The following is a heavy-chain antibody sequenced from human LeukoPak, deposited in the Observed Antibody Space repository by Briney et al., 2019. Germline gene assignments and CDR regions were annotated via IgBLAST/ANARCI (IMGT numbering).Heavy chain of an antibody. V-gene: IGHV4-39*01. CDR2: IYYSGST. D-gene: IGHD2-15*01. CDR1: GGSISSSSYY. J-gene: IGHJ4*02. Sequence: SETLSLTCTVSGGSISSSSYYWGWIRQPPGKGLEWIGSIYYSGSTYYNPSLKSRVTISVDTSKNQFSLKLSSVTAADTAVYYCARQRLPPYCSGGSCYPDNYFDYWGQGTLATVSS. CDR3: ARQRLPPYCSGGSCYPDNYFDY.